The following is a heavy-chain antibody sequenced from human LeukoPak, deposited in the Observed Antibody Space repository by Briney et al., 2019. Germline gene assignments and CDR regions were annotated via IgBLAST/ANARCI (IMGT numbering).Heavy chain of an antibody. D-gene: IGHD2-15*01. V-gene: IGHV4-38-2*01. Sequence: KSSETLSLTCAVSGYSISSGYYWGWIRQPPGKGLEWIGSIYHSGSTYYNPSLKGRVTISVDTSKNQFSLKLSSVTAADTAVYYCAGTLDIVVVVAALYYWGQGTLVTVSS. J-gene: IGHJ4*02. CDR1: GYSISSGYY. CDR3: AGTLDIVVVVAALYY. CDR2: IYHSGST.